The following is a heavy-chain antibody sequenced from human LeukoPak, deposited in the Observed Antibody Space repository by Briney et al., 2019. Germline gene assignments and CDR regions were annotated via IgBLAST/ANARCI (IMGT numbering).Heavy chain of an antibody. Sequence: PSETLSLTCTVSGGSISSSSYYWGWIRQPPGKGLEWIGSIYYSGSTYYNPSLKSRVTISVDTSKNQFSLKLSSVTAADTAVYYCARRGSDDYVWGSYSWFDPWGQGTLVTVSS. CDR3: ARRGSDDYVWGSYSWFDP. CDR2: IYYSGST. J-gene: IGHJ5*02. D-gene: IGHD3-16*01. CDR1: GGSISSSSYY. V-gene: IGHV4-39*01.